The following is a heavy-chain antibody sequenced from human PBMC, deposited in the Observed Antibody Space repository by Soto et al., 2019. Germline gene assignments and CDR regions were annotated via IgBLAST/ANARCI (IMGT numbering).Heavy chain of an antibody. V-gene: IGHV4-61*01. D-gene: IGHD5-12*01. CDR2: IYYSGST. CDR3: ARKMATIKGNWFDP. Sequence: SETLSLTCTVSGGSVSSGSYYWTWIRQPPGKGLEWIGYIYYSGSTNNNPSLKSRVTILVNTSKNQFSLKLSSVTAADTAVYYCARKMATIKGNWFDPWGQGTLVTVSS. CDR1: GGSVSSGSYY. J-gene: IGHJ5*02.